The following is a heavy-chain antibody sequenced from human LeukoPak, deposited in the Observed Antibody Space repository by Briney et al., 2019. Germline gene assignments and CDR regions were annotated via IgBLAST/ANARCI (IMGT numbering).Heavy chain of an antibody. CDR2: IYSGGST. V-gene: IGHV3-53*01. D-gene: IGHD5-18*01. J-gene: IGHJ4*02. CDR1: GFTVSSKY. Sequence: GGSLRLSCAASGFTVSSKYMNWVRQAPGKGLEWVSVIYSGGSTKYADSVKGRFTISRDNSKNTLYLQMNSLRADDTAVYYCISGYTLDFWGEGPLVTVSS. CDR3: ISGYTLDF.